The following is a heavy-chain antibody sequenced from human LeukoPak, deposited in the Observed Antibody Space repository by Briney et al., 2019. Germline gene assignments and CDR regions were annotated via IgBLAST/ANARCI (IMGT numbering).Heavy chain of an antibody. Sequence: SETLSLTCAVYGGSFSGYYWSWIRQPPGKGLEWIGEINHSGSTNYNPSLKSRVTISVDTSKNQFSLKLSSVTAADTAVHYCARRPGNSGSYLGAFDIWGQGTMVTVSS. J-gene: IGHJ3*02. CDR1: GGSFSGYY. CDR2: INHSGST. V-gene: IGHV4-34*01. CDR3: ARRPGNSGSYLGAFDI. D-gene: IGHD1-26*01.